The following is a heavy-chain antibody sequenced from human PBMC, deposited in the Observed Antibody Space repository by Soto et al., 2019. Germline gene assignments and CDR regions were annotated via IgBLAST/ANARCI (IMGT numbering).Heavy chain of an antibody. V-gene: IGHV4-4*07. Sequence: ECPSLTTTASGGRINSYYWSWIRKPAGKGLEWIGRIYTSGSTNYNPSLKSRVTMSVDTSKNQLYLKLSSVTAADTAVYYCAREMWSVTRRFGPSGEATLVTLSS. J-gene: IGHJ5*02. D-gene: IGHD4-4*01. CDR1: GGRINSYY. CDR2: IYTSGST. CDR3: AREMWSVTRRFGP.